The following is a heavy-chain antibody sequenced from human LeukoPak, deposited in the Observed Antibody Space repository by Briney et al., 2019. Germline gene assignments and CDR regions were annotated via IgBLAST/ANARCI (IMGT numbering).Heavy chain of an antibody. V-gene: IGHV3-48*01. D-gene: IGHD1-26*01. CDR1: GFTFSSYN. J-gene: IGHJ4*02. CDR2: ISTSSSTI. Sequence: PGGSLRLSCAASGFTFSSYNMNWVRQAPGKGLEWVSHISTSSSTIYYADSVKGRFTISRDNSKSTLYLQMNSLRAEDTAVYYCAKGGSDYDDHGYSFDYWGQGALVTVSS. CDR3: AKGGSDYDDHGYSFDY.